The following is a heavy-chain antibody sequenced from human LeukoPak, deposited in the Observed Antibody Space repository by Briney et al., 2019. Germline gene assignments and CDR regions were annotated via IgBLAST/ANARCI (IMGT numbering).Heavy chain of an antibody. D-gene: IGHD1-14*01. CDR2: ISSSSSTI. J-gene: IGHJ3*02. CDR1: GFTFSSYS. Sequence: GGSLRLSCAASGFTFSSYSMNWVRQAPGKGLEWVSYISSSSSTIYYADSVKGRFTISRDDAKNSLYLQMNSLRAEDTAVYYCARDSPLTSKGAFDIWGQGTMVTVSS. CDR3: ARDSPLTSKGAFDI. V-gene: IGHV3-48*01.